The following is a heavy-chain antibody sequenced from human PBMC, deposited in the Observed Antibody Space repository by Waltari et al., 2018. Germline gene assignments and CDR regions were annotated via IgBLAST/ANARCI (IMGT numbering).Heavy chain of an antibody. Sequence: QVQVVQSGTEVKKPGSSVRVSCKVSGDTFNKYAISWVRQAPGQGLEWMGKIGPILRLTTFSQKFRDRVTLTATTSTTTAFMDLTDLTSEDTAVYYCALSPQQLLAFDFWGQGTMVTVSS. D-gene: IGHD6-13*01. V-gene: IGHV1-69*04. CDR1: GDTFNKYA. J-gene: IGHJ3*01. CDR2: IGPILRLT. CDR3: ALSPQQLLAFDF.